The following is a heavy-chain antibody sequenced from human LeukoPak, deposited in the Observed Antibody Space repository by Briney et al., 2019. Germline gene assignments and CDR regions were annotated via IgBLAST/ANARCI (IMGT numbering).Heavy chain of an antibody. J-gene: IGHJ6*03. Sequence: GGSLRLSCAASGFIFSDYYMTWIRQAPGKGLEWVSTIKGTGLTTYYADSVKGRFTISRDNAKNSLFLQLTSLRADDTAIYYCARAGELRYMDVWGKGTAVTVSS. CDR3: ARAGELRYMDV. D-gene: IGHD3-16*01. V-gene: IGHV3-11*04. CDR1: GFIFSDYY. CDR2: IKGTGLTT.